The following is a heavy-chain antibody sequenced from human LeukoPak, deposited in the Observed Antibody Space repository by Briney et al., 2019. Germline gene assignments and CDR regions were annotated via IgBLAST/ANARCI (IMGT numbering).Heavy chain of an antibody. D-gene: IGHD1-1*01. V-gene: IGHV4-34*01. Sequence: PSETLSLTCAVYGGSFSGYYWSWIRQPPGKGLEWIGEINHSGSTNYNPSLKSRVTISVETSKNQFSLKLSSVTAADTAVYYCARVNEQNNWFDPWGQGTLVTVSS. CDR1: GGSFSGYY. J-gene: IGHJ5*02. CDR2: INHSGST. CDR3: ARVNEQNNWFDP.